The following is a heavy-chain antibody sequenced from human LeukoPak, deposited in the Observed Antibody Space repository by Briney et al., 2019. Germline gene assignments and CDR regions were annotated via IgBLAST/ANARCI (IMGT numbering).Heavy chain of an antibody. V-gene: IGHV1-69*05. J-gene: IGHJ4*02. Sequence: SVKLSCTASGGTFSTYAVNWVRQAPGQGLEWMGGIIPLFGTANYAQKFQARVTITTDESTSTAYMELSSLRSEDTAIYYCARVFARGGEISGSYYYYWGQGALVTVSS. CDR3: ARVFARGGEISGSYYYY. CDR1: GGTFSTYA. CDR2: IIPLFGTA. D-gene: IGHD3-10*01.